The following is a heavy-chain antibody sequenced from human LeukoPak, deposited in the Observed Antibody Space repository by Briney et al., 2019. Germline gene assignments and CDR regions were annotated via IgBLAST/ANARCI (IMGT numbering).Heavy chain of an antibody. J-gene: IGHJ6*02. D-gene: IGHD3-22*01. CDR2: GST. V-gene: IGHV4-34*01. Sequence: GSTNYNPSLKSRVTISVDTSKNQFSLKLSSVTAADTAVYYCATYDSSGYPYYYYYYGMDVWGQGTTVTVSS. CDR3: ATYDSSGYPYYYYYYGMDV.